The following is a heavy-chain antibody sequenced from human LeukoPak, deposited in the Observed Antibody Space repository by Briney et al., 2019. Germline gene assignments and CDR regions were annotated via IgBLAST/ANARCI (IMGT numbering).Heavy chain of an antibody. CDR3: ARDIELGYCSGGSCYPGKTDI. V-gene: IGHV1-69*04. CDR2: IIPILGIA. Sequence: SVKVSCKASGGTFSSYAISWVRQAPGQGLEWMGRIIPILGIANYAQKFQGRVTITADKSTSTAYMELSSLRSEDTAVYYCARDIELGYCSGGSCYPGKTDIWGQGTMVTVSS. CDR1: GGTFSSYA. D-gene: IGHD2-15*01. J-gene: IGHJ3*02.